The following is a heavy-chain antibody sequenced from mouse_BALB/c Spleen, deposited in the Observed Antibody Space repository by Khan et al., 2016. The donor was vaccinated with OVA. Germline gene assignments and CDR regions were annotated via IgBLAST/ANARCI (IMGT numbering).Heavy chain of an antibody. D-gene: IGHD1-1*01. CDR3: ERSGLRCDFDY. CDR2: INPSTGYT. Sequence: QVQLKQSGAELAKPWASVKMSCKASGYTFTNYWMNWVKQRPGQGLEWLGYINPSTGYTEFNQKLKDQTTLTADKSSSPSFKQMSILTSEASAVFCGERSGLRCDFDYWGQGTTVTVSS. J-gene: IGHJ2*01. CDR1: GYTFTNYW. V-gene: IGHV1-4*02.